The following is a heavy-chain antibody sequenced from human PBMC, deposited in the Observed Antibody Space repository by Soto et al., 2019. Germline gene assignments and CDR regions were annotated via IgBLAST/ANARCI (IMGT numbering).Heavy chain of an antibody. CDR1: GYTFTSYA. CDR3: ARRVIAVVGESDY. D-gene: IGHD3-16*02. CDR2: INAGNGNT. V-gene: IGHV1-3*01. Sequence: QVQLVQSGAEVKKPGASVKVSSKASGYTFTSYAMHWVRQAPGQRLEWMGWINAGNGNTKYSQKFQGRVTITRDTCASTAYMELISLRSEDTAVYYCARRVIAVVGESDYWGQGTLVSVSS. J-gene: IGHJ4*02.